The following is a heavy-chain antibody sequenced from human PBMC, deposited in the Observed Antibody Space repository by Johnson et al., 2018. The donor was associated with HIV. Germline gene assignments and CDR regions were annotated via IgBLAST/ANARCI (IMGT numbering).Heavy chain of an antibody. CDR2: IYSGGST. Sequence: VQLVESGGGLMQPGGSLRLSCVASGFTVSNNFMSWVRQAPGKGLERVSVIYSGGSTYYADPVKGRFTISRDNSKNTLYLQMNSLRAEDTAVYYFAKDKDAFDIWGQGTMVTVSS. J-gene: IGHJ3*02. V-gene: IGHV3-53*01. CDR3: AKDKDAFDI. CDR1: GFTVSNNF.